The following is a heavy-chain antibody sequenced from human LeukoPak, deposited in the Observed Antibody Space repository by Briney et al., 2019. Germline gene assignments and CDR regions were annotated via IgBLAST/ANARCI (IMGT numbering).Heavy chain of an antibody. CDR1: GFTFSSYW. CDR3: ARDHIAARPFPPYYYYYYGMDV. CDR2: IKQDGSEK. V-gene: IGHV3-7*01. J-gene: IGHJ6*02. Sequence: GGSLRLSCAASGFTFSSYWMSWVRQAPGKGLEWVANIKQDGSEKYYVDSVKGRFTISRDNAKNSLYLQMNSLRAEDTAVYYCARDHIAARPFPPYYYYYYGMDVWGQGTTVTVSS. D-gene: IGHD6-6*01.